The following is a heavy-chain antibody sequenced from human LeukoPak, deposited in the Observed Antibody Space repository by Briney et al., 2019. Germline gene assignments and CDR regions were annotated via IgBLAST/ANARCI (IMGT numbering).Heavy chain of an antibody. Sequence: SETLSLTCTVSGGTISSGDYCWSWIRQPPGKGLEWIVYIYYSGSTYSNPTLKSRVTISVDTSKNQFSLKLSSVTAADTAVYYCARGYCSSYSCYPANDAFDIWGQGTMVTVSS. CDR1: GGTISSGDYC. CDR3: ARGYCSSYSCYPANDAFDI. J-gene: IGHJ3*02. V-gene: IGHV4-30-4*08. CDR2: IYYSGST. D-gene: IGHD2-2*01.